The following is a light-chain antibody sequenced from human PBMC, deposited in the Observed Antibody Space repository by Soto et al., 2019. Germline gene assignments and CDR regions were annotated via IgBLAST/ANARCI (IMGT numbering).Light chain of an antibody. CDR1: QSVLDRSNNKNY. J-gene: IGKJ1*01. CDR3: QQYYAIPRT. Sequence: DIVMTQSPDSLAVSLGERAIINCKSSQSVLDRSNNKNYLTWYQQKPGQPPKPLIYWASTREFGVPDRFSGSGSGTDFTLTISSLQAEDVALYYRQQYYAIPRTFGQGTKVEIK. V-gene: IGKV4-1*01. CDR2: WAS.